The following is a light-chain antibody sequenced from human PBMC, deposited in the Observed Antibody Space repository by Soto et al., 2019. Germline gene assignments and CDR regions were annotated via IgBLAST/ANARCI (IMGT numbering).Light chain of an antibody. CDR2: KAI. CDR3: QRYNDYQYV. V-gene: IGKV1-5*03. CDR1: QSITTW. J-gene: IGKJ2*01. Sequence: DIQMTQSPSTLSASVGDRVTITCRASQSITTWLAWYQQKPGKAPKLLIYKAINLQSGVPSRFSGSGSGTEFTLTISSLQPDDFGTYYCQRYNDYQYVFCQGTKLDMK.